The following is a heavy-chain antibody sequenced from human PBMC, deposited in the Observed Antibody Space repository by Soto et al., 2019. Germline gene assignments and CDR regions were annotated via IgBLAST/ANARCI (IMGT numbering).Heavy chain of an antibody. D-gene: IGHD4-17*01. CDR3: ASSRRTTVTTDYYYYGMDV. Sequence: SVKVSCKASGGTFSSYAISWVRQAPGQGLEWMGGIIPIFGTANYAQKFQGRVTITADESTSTAFMELSSLRSEDTAVYYCASSRRTTVTTDYYYYGMDVWGQGTTVTVSS. J-gene: IGHJ6*02. CDR2: IIPIFGTA. CDR1: GGTFSSYA. V-gene: IGHV1-69*13.